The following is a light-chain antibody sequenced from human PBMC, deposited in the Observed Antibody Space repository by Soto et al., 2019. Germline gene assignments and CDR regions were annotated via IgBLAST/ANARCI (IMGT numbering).Light chain of an antibody. CDR3: QQYDSSPRT. Sequence: EMVLTQSPGTLSFSPGERATLSCRASQSVSSSYLAWYQQKPGQAPRLLIYGASSRATGIPDRFSGSGSGTDFTLTINRLEPEDFAVYYCQQYDSSPRTFGQGTKVDIK. CDR2: GAS. J-gene: IGKJ1*01. V-gene: IGKV3-20*01. CDR1: QSVSSSY.